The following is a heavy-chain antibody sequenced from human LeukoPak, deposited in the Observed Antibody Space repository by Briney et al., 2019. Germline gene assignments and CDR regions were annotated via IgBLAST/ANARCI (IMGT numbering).Heavy chain of an antibody. J-gene: IGHJ5*02. CDR1: GGSISSGSYY. Sequence: SETLSLTCTVSGGSISSGSYYWSWIRQPAGKGLEWIGRIYTSGSTNYNPSLKSRVTISVDTSKNQFSPKLSPVTAADTAVYYCARAPTISGYYENWFDPWGQGTLVTVSS. CDR2: IYTSGST. CDR3: ARAPTISGYYENWFDP. V-gene: IGHV4-61*02. D-gene: IGHD3-22*01.